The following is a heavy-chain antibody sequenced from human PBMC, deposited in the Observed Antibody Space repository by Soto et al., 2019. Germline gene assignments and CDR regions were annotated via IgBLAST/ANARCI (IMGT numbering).Heavy chain of an antibody. Sequence: QVQLQESGPGLVKPSETLSLTCTVSGGSISSYYWSWIRQPPGKGLEWIGYMYYSGRTNDNPSLKSQVTISEDTAKTQFSLKMSSVTAADTAVYYCARRYEYSFDYWGQGTLVSDAS. V-gene: IGHV4-59*08. CDR3: ARRYEYSFDY. CDR2: MYYSGRT. D-gene: IGHD5-12*01. CDR1: GGSISSYY. J-gene: IGHJ4*02.